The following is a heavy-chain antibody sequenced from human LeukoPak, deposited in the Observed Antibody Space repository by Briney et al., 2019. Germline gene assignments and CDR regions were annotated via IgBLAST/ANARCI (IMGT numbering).Heavy chain of an antibody. CDR1: GFTVCSNY. J-gene: IGHJ4*02. CDR2: IYSGGRT. CDR3: ARGESGYGTFDY. V-gene: IGHV3-53*01. D-gene: IGHD6-25*01. Sequence: PGGSLRLSCAASGFTVCSNYMRGVPQAPGKGRGWGSVIYSGGRTYYTDSVKGRFTSSRDNSKSTLSLQMNSLRAEDTAVYYCARGESGYGTFDYWGQGTLVTVSS.